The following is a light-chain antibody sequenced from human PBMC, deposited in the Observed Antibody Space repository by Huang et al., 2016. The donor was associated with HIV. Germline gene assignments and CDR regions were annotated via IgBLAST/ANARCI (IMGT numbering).Light chain of an antibody. CDR3: QQRSNWPPTLT. J-gene: IGKJ4*01. CDR1: QSVRSS. CDR2: DAS. Sequence: EIVLTQSPATLSLSPGERATLSCRASQSVRSSLAWDQQKPGQAPSLLIYDASNRATGIPARFSGSGSGTDFTRTISSLEPEDFAVYYCQQRSNWPPTLTFGGGTKVEIK. V-gene: IGKV3-11*01.